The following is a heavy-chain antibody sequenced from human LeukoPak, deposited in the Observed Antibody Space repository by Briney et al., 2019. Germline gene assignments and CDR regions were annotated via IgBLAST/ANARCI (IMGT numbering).Heavy chain of an antibody. V-gene: IGHV1-58*01. Sequence: GASVKVSCKASGFTFTSSAVQWVRQARGQRLEWIGWIVVGSGNTNYAQKSQERVTITRDMSTSTAYMELSSLRSEDTAVYYCAAVYSQELRFPPNWFDPWGQGTLVTVSS. J-gene: IGHJ5*02. CDR3: AAVYSQELRFPPNWFDP. CDR1: GFTFTSSA. CDR2: IVVGSGNT. D-gene: IGHD3-3*01.